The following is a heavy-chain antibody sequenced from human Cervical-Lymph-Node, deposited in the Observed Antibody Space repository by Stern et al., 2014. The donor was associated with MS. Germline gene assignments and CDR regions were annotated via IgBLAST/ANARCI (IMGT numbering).Heavy chain of an antibody. CDR2: IYPGDSST. CDR1: GYSFTSYW. Sequence: QLVQSGAEVKKPGESLKISCKGSGYSFTSYWIGWVRQMPGKSLEWMGIIYPGDSSTRYSPSFQGPVTLPAAKSTPTANLQWSSLKASDTAMYYCARPIYGSGSYYFDYWGQGTLVTVSS. J-gene: IGHJ4*02. D-gene: IGHD3-10*01. CDR3: ARPIYGSGSYYFDY. V-gene: IGHV5-51*01.